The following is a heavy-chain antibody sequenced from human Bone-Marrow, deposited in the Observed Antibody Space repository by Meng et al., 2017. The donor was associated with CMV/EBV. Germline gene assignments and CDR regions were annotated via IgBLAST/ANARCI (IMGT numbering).Heavy chain of an antibody. CDR3: ARDGYCSSTSCYHGMAV. CDR2: ISSSGSTI. D-gene: IGHD2-2*03. V-gene: IGHV3-11*01. Sequence: GESLKISCAASGFTFSDYYMSWIRQAPGKGLEWVSYISSSGSTIYYADSVKGRFTISRDNAKNSLYLQMNSLRAEDTAVYYCARDGYCSSTSCYHGMAVWGQGATVPVSS. CDR1: GFTFSDYY. J-gene: IGHJ6*02.